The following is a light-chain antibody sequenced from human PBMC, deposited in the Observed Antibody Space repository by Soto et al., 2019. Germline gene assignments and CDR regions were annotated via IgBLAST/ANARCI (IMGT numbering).Light chain of an antibody. CDR3: QQYYSTPIT. Sequence: DIVMTQSPDSLAVSLGERATINCKSSQSVLYSSNNKNCLAWFQKKPGQPPKLLIFWASTREFGVPDRFSGSGSGTDFTLTISSLQPEDLAIYYCQQYYSTPITFGQGTRLEIK. CDR2: WAS. CDR1: QSVLYSSNNKNC. V-gene: IGKV4-1*01. J-gene: IGKJ5*01.